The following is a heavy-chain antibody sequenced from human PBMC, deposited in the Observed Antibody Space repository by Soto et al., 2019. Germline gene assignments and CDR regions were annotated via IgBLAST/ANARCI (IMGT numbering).Heavy chain of an antibody. Sequence: QVQLVQSGAEVKKPGASVKVSCKASGYTFTSYAMHWVRQAPGQRLEWMGWINAGNGNTKYSQKFQGRVTITRDTAASTAYMELSSLRSEDTTVYYCARGRCRGGGGSCRHDYDYWGQGTLVTVSS. V-gene: IGHV1-3*01. CDR2: INAGNGNT. CDR3: ARGRCRGGGGSCRHDYDY. CDR1: GYTFTSYA. J-gene: IGHJ4*02. D-gene: IGHD2-15*01.